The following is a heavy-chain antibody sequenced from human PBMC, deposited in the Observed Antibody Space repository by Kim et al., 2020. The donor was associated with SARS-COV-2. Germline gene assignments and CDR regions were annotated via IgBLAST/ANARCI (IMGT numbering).Heavy chain of an antibody. J-gene: IGHJ2*01. V-gene: IGHV3-7*01. CDR1: GFTFSRCW. CDR2: IKEDGSQK. CDR3: ARNLVNSGWYFDL. Sequence: GGSLRLSCAASGFTFSRCWMTWVRQAPGKGLEWVANIKEDGSQKYYVDSVKGRFTISRDNAKNSLYLQMNSLRAGDTAVYFCARNLVNSGWYFDLWGRGTLVTVSS. D-gene: IGHD3-9*01.